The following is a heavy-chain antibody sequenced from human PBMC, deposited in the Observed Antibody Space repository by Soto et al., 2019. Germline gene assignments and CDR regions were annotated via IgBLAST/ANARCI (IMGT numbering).Heavy chain of an antibody. Sequence: QVQLVQSGAEVKKPESSVRVSCKASGGTFNSYAITWVRQAPGQGLEWMGGTIPMFGTTNYAEKFQGRVTISTYESTNTAYMELSGLRSEDTAVYYCTRCGIRYHSIGYYLGIDGMDVWGQGTTVIVSS. CDR3: TRCGIRYHSIGYYLGIDGMDV. CDR1: GGTFNSYA. D-gene: IGHD3-22*01. J-gene: IGHJ6*02. V-gene: IGHV1-69*05. CDR2: TIPMFGTT.